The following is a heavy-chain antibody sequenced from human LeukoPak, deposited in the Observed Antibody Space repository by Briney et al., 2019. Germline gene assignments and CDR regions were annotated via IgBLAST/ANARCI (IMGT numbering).Heavy chain of an antibody. CDR3: AKDIRNAVAGSIFDY. V-gene: IGHV3-23*01. J-gene: IGHJ4*02. Sequence: PGASLRLSCAASGFTFSSYAMSWVRQAPGKGLEWVSAISGSGGSTYYADSVKGRFTISRDNSKNTLYLQMNSLRAEDTAVYYCAKDIRNAVAGSIFDYWGQGTLVTVSS. D-gene: IGHD6-19*01. CDR2: ISGSGGST. CDR1: GFTFSSYA.